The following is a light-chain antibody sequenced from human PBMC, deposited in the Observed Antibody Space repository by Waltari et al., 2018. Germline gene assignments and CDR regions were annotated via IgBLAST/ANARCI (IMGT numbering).Light chain of an antibody. V-gene: IGKV1-5*03. CDR1: QSIGSW. Sequence: DIQMTQSPSTLSASVGDRVTINCRASQSIGSWLAWYQQKPGKAPKLLIYEATSLESGVPSRFSASGSGTEFTLTISSLQPDDFATYYCQRYNSYPITFGPGTKVDI. J-gene: IGKJ3*01. CDR2: EAT. CDR3: QRYNSYPIT.